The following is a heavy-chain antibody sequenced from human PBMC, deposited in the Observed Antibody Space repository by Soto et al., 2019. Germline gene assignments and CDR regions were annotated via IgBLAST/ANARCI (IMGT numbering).Heavy chain of an antibody. J-gene: IGHJ4*02. D-gene: IGHD5-12*01. CDR3: ARRIVATETFDY. CDR2: IYYAGST. V-gene: IGHV4-59*08. CDR1: GGSMMSYY. Sequence: QVRLQESGPGLVKPSEILSLSCTVSGGSMMSYYWSWIRQPPGRGLEWIGFIYYAGSTKYNPSLNSRVTISVDSSKNQFSLTVTSVTAADTAVYYCARRIVATETFDYWGQGTLVTVSS.